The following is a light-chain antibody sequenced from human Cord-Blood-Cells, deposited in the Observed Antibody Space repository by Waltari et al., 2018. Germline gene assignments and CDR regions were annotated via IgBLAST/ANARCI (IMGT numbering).Light chain of an antibody. CDR3: QKYNSARTWT. CDR2: AAS. J-gene: IGKJ1*01. CDR1: QGISNY. Sequence: DIQMTQSPSSLSASVGDRVTITCRASQGISNYLAWYQQKPGKVPKLLIYAASTLQSGVPSRFSGSGSGTDFTLTISSLQPEDVATYYCQKYNSARTWTFGQGTKVGIK. V-gene: IGKV1-27*01.